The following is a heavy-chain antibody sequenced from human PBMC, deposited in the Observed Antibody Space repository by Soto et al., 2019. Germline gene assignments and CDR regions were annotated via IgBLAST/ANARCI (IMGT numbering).Heavy chain of an antibody. V-gene: IGHV1-69*13. CDR2: IIPIFGTA. CDR1: GGTLSSSA. CDR3: ARALNDYASTGYFDY. J-gene: IGHJ4*02. Sequence: GASVKVSCKASGGTLSSSAISWVRQAPGQGLEWMGGIIPIFGTANYAQKFQGRVTITADESTSTAYMELSSLRSEDTAVYYCARALNDYASTGYFDYWGQGTLVTVSS. D-gene: IGHD4-17*01.